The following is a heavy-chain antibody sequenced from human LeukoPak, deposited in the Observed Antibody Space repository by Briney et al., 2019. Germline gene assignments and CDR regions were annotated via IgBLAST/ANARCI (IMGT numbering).Heavy chain of an antibody. V-gene: IGHV3-7*01. CDR2: MKLDGSEE. Sequence: PGGSLRLSCAASGFTFRSYWMSWVRPAPGKGLEWVANMKLDGSEEYYLDSVKGRFTISSDNAKNSLYLQMNSLRIDDTAVYYCARWARYCSSGSCYSWFDPWGQGTLVTVSS. CDR3: ARWARYCSSGSCYSWFDP. CDR1: GFTFRSYW. J-gene: IGHJ5*02. D-gene: IGHD2-15*01.